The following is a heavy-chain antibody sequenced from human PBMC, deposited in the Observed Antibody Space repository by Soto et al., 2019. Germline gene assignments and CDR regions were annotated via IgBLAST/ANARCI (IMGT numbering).Heavy chain of an antibody. CDR2: IYPGDSDT. J-gene: IGHJ4*02. Sequence: GESLKISCQGSGYIFTNYWIGWVRQMPGKGLEWMGIIYPGDSDTRYSPSFQGQVTISADKSISTAYLKLSSVTAADTAVYYCARVREQKRKGYFDYWGQGTLVTVSS. D-gene: IGHD3-16*01. CDR1: GYIFTNYW. V-gene: IGHV5-51*01. CDR3: ARVREQKRKGYFDY.